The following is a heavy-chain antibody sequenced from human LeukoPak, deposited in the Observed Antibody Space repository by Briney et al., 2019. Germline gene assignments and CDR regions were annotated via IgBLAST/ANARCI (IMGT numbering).Heavy chain of an antibody. D-gene: IGHD3-3*01. CDR3: ARGCRYYDFWSGYYNWFDP. Sequence: NTSETLSLTCAVYGGSFSGYYWSWIRQPPGKGLEWIGEINHSGSTNYNPSLKSRVTISVDTSKNQFSLKLSSVAAADTAVYYCARGCRYYDFWSGYYNWFDPWGQGTLVTVSS. J-gene: IGHJ5*02. V-gene: IGHV4-34*01. CDR2: INHSGST. CDR1: GGSFSGYY.